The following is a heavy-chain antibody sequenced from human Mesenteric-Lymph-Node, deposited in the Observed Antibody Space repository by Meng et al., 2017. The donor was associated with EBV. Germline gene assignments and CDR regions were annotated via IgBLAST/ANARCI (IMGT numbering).Heavy chain of an antibody. Sequence: RGAGPRQVTPSEPLALTFRVSGGSVSSGSYYWSWIRQPPGKGLEWIGYIYRTGSTDYNPSLNSRVSISIDTSKNQFSLRLTSVTAADTAVYYCARDSGITVTNSFDYWGQGALVTVSS. D-gene: IGHD1-20*01. CDR1: GGSVSSGSYY. V-gene: IGHV4-61*01. CDR3: ARDSGITVTNSFDY. J-gene: IGHJ4*02. CDR2: IYRTGST.